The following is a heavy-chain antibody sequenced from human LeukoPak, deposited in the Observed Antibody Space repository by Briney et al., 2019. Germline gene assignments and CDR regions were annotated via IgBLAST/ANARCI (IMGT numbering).Heavy chain of an antibody. V-gene: IGHV4-39*07. CDR2: IYYSGST. CDR3: ARDDYSNYGCYYMDV. Sequence: PSETLSLTCTVSGGSISSNSYYWGWIRQPPGKGLEWIGSIYYSGSTYYNPSLKSRVTISVDTSKNQFSLKLSSVTAADTAVYYCARDDYSNYGCYYMDVWGKGTTVTVSS. D-gene: IGHD4-11*01. CDR1: GGSISSNSYY. J-gene: IGHJ6*03.